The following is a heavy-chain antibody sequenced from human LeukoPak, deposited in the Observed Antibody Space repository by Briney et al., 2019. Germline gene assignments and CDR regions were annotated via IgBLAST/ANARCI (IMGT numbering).Heavy chain of an antibody. Sequence: SVKPSCKASGGTFSSYATSWGRQAAGQGLEWRGGIIPIFGTANYAQKFQGRVTITADKSTSTAYMELSSLRSEDTAVYYCARALDAGDFDYWGQGTLVTVSS. D-gene: IGHD1-1*01. CDR3: ARALDAGDFDY. V-gene: IGHV1-69*06. CDR1: GGTFSSYA. J-gene: IGHJ4*02. CDR2: IIPIFGTA.